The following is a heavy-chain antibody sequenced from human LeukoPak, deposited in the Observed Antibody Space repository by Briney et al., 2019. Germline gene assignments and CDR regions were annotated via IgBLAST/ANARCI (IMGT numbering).Heavy chain of an antibody. J-gene: IGHJ1*01. CDR2: TYYRSQQWYS. CDR3: GRETDFGVVTN. D-gene: IGHD3-3*01. CDR1: GDSVNSNGAA. V-gene: IGHV6-1*01. Sequence: SQTLSLTCAISGDSVNSNGAAWNWIRQSPSRGLEWLGRTYYRSQQWYSDYAPSVKGRITINPDTPKNQFSLQLDSVTPEVTPEDTAVYYCGRETDFGVVTNWGQGTLVTVSS.